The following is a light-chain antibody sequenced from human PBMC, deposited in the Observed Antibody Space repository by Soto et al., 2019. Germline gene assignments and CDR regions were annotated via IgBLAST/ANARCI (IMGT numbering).Light chain of an antibody. CDR2: EVS. V-gene: IGLV2-14*01. J-gene: IGLJ1*01. Sequence: QSALTQPASVSGSPGQSITISCTGTSSDVGGYNYVSWYQQHPGKAPKLMIYEVSNRPSGVSNRFSGSKSGNTASLTISGLQAKDEADYYCSSYTSSSTLEVFGTGTKLTVL. CDR3: SSYTSSSTLEV. CDR1: SSDVGGYNY.